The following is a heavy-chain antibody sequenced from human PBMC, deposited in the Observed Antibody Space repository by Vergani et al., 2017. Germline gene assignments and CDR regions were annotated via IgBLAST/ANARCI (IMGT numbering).Heavy chain of an antibody. J-gene: IGHJ4*02. D-gene: IGHD2-2*01. V-gene: IGHV4-34*01. Sequence: QVQLQQWGAGLLKPSETLSLTCAVYGGSFSGYYWSWIRQPPGKGLEWIGEINHSGSTNYNPSLKSRVTIAVDKSKNQFSLKLSSVTAADTAVYYCARRLRYQLLAFDYWGQGTLVTVSS. CDR1: GGSFSGYY. CDR3: ARRLRYQLLAFDY. CDR2: INHSGST.